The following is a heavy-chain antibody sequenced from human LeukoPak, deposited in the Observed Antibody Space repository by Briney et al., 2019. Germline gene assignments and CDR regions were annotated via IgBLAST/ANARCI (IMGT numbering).Heavy chain of an antibody. J-gene: IGHJ4*02. CDR1: GGTFSSYA. V-gene: IGHV1-69*01. CDR3: ARVGQDIGTPSFDY. CDR2: IIPIFGTA. D-gene: IGHD5-12*01. Sequence: SVKVSCKASGGTFSSYAISWVRQAPGQGLEWTGGIIPIFGTANYAQKFQGRVTITADESTSTAYMELSSLRSEDTAVYYCARVGQDIGTPSFDYWGQGTLVTVSS.